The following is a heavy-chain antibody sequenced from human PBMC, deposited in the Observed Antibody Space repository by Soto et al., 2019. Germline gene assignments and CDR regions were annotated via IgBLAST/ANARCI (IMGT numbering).Heavy chain of an antibody. CDR1: SGSFSGYY. J-gene: IGHJ4*02. V-gene: IGHV4-34*01. CDR2: IYQSVSI. CDR3: ARHGGYYFDY. D-gene: IGHD3-16*01. Sequence: PSETLSLTCAVYSGSFSGYYWSWIRQPPGKGLEWIGEIYQSVSIIYNPSLKSRATISGDSSKNQLYLELSSVTAADTGVYYCARHGGYYFDYWGQGTLVTVSS.